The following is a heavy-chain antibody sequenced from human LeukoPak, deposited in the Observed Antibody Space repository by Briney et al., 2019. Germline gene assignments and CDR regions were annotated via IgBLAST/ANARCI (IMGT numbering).Heavy chain of an antibody. D-gene: IGHD3-22*01. CDR1: GFIVSANC. Sequence: PGGSLRLSCAASGFIVSANCGGHSYHRDGTTYYADSVKGRFTISGDKSANTVYLQMNSLRVDDTAMYYFAHSYDFDSSGYHRPTAIWGQGTQVTVSS. CDR2: HRDGTT. J-gene: IGHJ4*02. CDR3: AHSYDFDSSGYHRPTAI. V-gene: IGHV3-53*05.